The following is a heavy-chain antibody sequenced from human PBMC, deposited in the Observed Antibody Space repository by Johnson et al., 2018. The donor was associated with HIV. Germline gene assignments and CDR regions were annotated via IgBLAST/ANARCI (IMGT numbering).Heavy chain of an antibody. CDR2: ISYDGSEK. Sequence: VQLVESGGGVVQPGRSLRLSCAASGFTFSSYAMHWVRQAPGKGLKWVAVISYDGSEKYYVDSVKGRFTISRDNAKNSLYLQMNSLRAEGPALYYCASLSGSYAPAFDIWGQGTVVTVSS. D-gene: IGHD1-26*01. J-gene: IGHJ3*02. V-gene: IGHV3-30*04. CDR3: ASLSGSYAPAFDI. CDR1: GFTFSSYA.